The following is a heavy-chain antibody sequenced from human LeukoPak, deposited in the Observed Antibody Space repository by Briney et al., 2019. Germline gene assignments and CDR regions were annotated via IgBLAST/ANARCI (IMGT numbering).Heavy chain of an antibody. D-gene: IGHD2-2*01. J-gene: IGHJ6*03. V-gene: IGHV4-34*01. Sequence: SETLSLTCAVYGGSFSGYYWSWIRQPPGKGLEWIGEINHSGSTNYNPSLKSRVTISVDTSKNQFSLKLSSVTAADTAEYYCARGKRVVVVPAAISFLSYYYMDVWGKGTTVTVSS. CDR2: INHSGST. CDR3: ARGKRVVVVPAAISFLSYYYMDV. CDR1: GGSFSGYY.